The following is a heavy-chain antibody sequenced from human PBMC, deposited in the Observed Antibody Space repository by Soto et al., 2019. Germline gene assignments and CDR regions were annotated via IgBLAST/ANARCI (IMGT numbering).Heavy chain of an antibody. CDR3: ARSSMTKVVTPYTWFDP. CDR2: IYYSGST. Sequence: ASETLSLTCTVSGGSISSYYWSWIRQPPGKGLEWIGYIYYSGSTNYDPSLKSRVTISVDTPKNQFSLKLSSVTAADTAVYYCARSSMTKVVTPYTWFDPWGQGTLVTVSS. V-gene: IGHV4-59*01. J-gene: IGHJ5*02. D-gene: IGHD4-17*01. CDR1: GGSISSYY.